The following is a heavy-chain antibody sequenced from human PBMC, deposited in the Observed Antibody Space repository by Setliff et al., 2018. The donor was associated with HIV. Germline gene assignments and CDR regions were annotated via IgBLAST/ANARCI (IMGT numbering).Heavy chain of an antibody. CDR2: IYTSGST. J-gene: IGHJ6*03. CDR1: GGSFSGYY. Sequence: PSETLSLTCAVYGGSFSGYYWSWIRQPPGKGLEWIGRIYTSGSTNYNPSLKSRVTISVDTSKNQFSLKVSSVTAADTAVYYCASTTLDYYYYYMDVWGKGTTVTVSS. V-gene: IGHV4-4*08. CDR3: ASTTLDYYYYYMDV.